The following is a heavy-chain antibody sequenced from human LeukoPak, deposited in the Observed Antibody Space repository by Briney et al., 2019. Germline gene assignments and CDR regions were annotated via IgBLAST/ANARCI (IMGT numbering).Heavy chain of an antibody. CDR3: ASHSTRYSSGWYG. V-gene: IGHV3-11*04. D-gene: IGHD6-19*01. J-gene: IGHJ4*02. Sequence: PGGSLRLSCTTSGFTFVDYAMSWVRQAPGKGLEWVSYISSSGSTIYYADSVKGRFTISRDNAKNSLYLQMNSLRAEDTAVYYCASHSTRYSSGWYGWGQGTLVTVSS. CDR1: GFTFVDYA. CDR2: ISSSGSTI.